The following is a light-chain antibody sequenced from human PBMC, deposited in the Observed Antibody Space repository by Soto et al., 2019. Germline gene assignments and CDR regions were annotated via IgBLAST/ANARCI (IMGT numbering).Light chain of an antibody. V-gene: IGLV2-14*03. CDR1: SSDVGGFNY. CDR3: NSYTSSSTYV. Sequence: QSVLTQPASVSGSPGQSITISCTGTSSDVGGFNYVSWYQQHPGKAPKHMIYDVTNRPSGVSYRFSGSKSGNTASLTISGLQAEDEAYYYCNSYTSSSTYVFGTGTKLTVL. CDR2: DVT. J-gene: IGLJ1*01.